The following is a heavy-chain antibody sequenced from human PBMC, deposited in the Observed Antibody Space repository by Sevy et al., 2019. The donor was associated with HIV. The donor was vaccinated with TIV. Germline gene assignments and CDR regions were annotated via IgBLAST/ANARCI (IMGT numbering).Heavy chain of an antibody. Sequence: GGSLRLSCAASGFTFSSYAMSWVRQAPGKGLEWASAISGSGGSTYYADSVKGRFTISRDNSKNTLYLQMNSLRAEDTAVYYCAKIAGELGIDYYYMDVWGKGTTVTVSS. V-gene: IGHV3-23*01. CDR3: AKIAGELGIDYYYMDV. CDR1: GFTFSSYA. D-gene: IGHD1-26*01. CDR2: ISGSGGST. J-gene: IGHJ6*03.